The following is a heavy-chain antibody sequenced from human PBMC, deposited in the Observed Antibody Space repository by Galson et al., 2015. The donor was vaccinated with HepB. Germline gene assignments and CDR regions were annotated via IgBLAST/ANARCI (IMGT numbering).Heavy chain of an antibody. CDR2: ISAYNGNT. J-gene: IGHJ4*02. D-gene: IGHD3-3*01. Sequence: SVKVSCKASGYTFTSYGISWVRQAPGQGLEWMGWISAYNGNTNYAQKLQGRVTMTTDTSTSTAYMELRSLRSDDTAVYYCARSWGPYDFWSGYYFDYWGQGTLVTVSS. V-gene: IGHV1-18*04. CDR3: ARSWGPYDFWSGYYFDY. CDR1: GYTFTSYG.